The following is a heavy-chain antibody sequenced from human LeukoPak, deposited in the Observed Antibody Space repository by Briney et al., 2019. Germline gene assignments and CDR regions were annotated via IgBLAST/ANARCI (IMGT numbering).Heavy chain of an antibody. J-gene: IGHJ4*02. CDR2: IKGDGSER. V-gene: IGHV3-7*03. Sequence: TGGSLRLSCAVSGFSISNYWMTWVRQAPGKGLEWVANIKGDGSERYYVDSVKGRFTISRDNSKNTLYLQMNSLRAEDTAVYYCAKDGRYSGRAYYFDYWGQGTLVTVSS. CDR1: GFSISNYW. CDR3: AKDGRYSGRAYYFDY. D-gene: IGHD2-21*01.